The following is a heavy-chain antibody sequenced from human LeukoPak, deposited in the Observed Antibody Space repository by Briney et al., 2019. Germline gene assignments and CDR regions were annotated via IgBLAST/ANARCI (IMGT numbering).Heavy chain of an antibody. CDR2: ISPSGGST. D-gene: IGHD3-22*01. J-gene: IGHJ4*02. V-gene: IGHV1-46*01. Sequence: ASVKVSCKAFGYTFTSNYMHWVRQAPGQGPEWMGVISPSGGSTTYAQKFQGRVTMTRDTSTSTVYMDLSSLRSEDTAVYYCARDLSHRYYHSTGYAFDYWGQGTLVTVSS. CDR3: ARDLSHRYYHSTGYAFDY. CDR1: GYTFTSNY.